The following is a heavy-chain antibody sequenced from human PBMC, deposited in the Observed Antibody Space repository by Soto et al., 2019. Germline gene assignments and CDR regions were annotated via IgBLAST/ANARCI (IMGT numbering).Heavy chain of an antibody. D-gene: IGHD3-3*01. J-gene: IGHJ4*02. CDR1: GYTFTSYD. CDR2: INPNSGNT. Sequence: EASLKVSCKTAGYTFTSYDISCVRHTNGQGLEWMGWINPNSGNTGYAQKFQGRVTMTRNTSISTAYMELSSLRSEDTAVYYCARARTTFGVVSPLYWGQGTLVTVSS. CDR3: ARARTTFGVVSPLY. V-gene: IGHV1-8*01.